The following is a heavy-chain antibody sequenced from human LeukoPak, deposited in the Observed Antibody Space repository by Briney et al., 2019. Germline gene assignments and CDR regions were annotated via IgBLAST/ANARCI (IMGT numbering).Heavy chain of an antibody. Sequence: EASVKVSCKASGYTFTTYGINWVRQAPGQGLEWMGWINTYNGNTNYAQNLRGRVTMTTDTSTSTAYMELRSLKSDDTAVYYCARGRVYYYGMDVWGQGTTVTVSS. CDR3: ARGRVYYYGMDV. J-gene: IGHJ6*02. V-gene: IGHV1-18*01. CDR1: GYTFTTYG. D-gene: IGHD3-10*01. CDR2: INTYNGNT.